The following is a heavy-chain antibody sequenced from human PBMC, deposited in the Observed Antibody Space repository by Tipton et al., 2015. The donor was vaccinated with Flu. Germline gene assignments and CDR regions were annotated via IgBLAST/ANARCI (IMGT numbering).Heavy chain of an antibody. V-gene: IGHV4-38-2*02. CDR1: GYSISSGYY. J-gene: IGHJ3*02. D-gene: IGHD3-22*01. Sequence: TLSLTCTVSGYSISSGYYWGWIRQPPGKGLEWIGSIYHSGSTYYNPSLKSRVTISVDTSKNQFSLKLSSVTAADTAVYYCARALSGYYFYAFDICGQGTMVTVSS. CDR3: ARALSGYYFYAFDI. CDR2: IYHSGST.